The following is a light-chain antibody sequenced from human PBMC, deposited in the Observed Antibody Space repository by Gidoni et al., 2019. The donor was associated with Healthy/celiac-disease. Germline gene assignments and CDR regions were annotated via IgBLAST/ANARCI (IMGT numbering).Light chain of an antibody. V-gene: IGKV4-1*01. J-gene: IGKJ2*01. Sequence: DILMTQTPDSLAVSLGESATINCKSSQSFLYSSNNKNYLAWYQQNPGQPPKLLIYWASTRESGVPDRFSGSGSGTDFTLTISSLQAEDVAVYYCQQYYSTPYTFGQGTKLEIK. CDR1: QSFLYSSNNKNY. CDR3: QQYYSTPYT. CDR2: WAS.